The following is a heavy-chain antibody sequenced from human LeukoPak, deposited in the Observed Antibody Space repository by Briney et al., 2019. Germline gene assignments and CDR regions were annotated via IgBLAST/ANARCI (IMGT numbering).Heavy chain of an antibody. CDR1: GFTFSSYG. CDR2: ISSSSDTI. D-gene: IGHD3-22*01. CDR3: ARDVYYDSSQSYGMDV. V-gene: IGHV3-48*04. J-gene: IGHJ6*02. Sequence: GGSLRLSCVASGFTFSSYGMHWVRQAPGKGLEWVSYISSSSDTIYYADSVKGRFTISRDNAKNSLYLQMNSLRAEDTAVYYCARDVYYDSSQSYGMDVWGQGTTVTVSS.